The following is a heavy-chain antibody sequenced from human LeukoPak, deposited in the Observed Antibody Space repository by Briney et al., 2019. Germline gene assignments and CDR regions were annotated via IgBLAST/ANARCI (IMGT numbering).Heavy chain of an antibody. CDR2: MNPNSGNT. J-gene: IGHJ4*02. CDR1: GYTFTSYD. V-gene: IGHV1-8*02. D-gene: IGHD3-22*01. CDR3: ARAAGNYYDSSGYYRFDY. Sequence: ASVKVSCKASGYTFTSYDINWVRQATGQGLEWMGWMNPNSGNTGYAQKLQGRVTMTTDTSTSTAYMELRSLRSDDTAVYYCARAAGNYYDSSGYYRFDYWGQGTLVTVSS.